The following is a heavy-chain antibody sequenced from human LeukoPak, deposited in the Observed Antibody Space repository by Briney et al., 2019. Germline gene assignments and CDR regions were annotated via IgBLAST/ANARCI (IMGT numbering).Heavy chain of an antibody. CDR1: GFTVSSNY. J-gene: IGHJ4*02. V-gene: IGHV3-53*01. Sequence: GGSLRLSCAASGFTVSSNYMSWVRQAPGKGLEWVSVIYSGGSTYYADSVKGRFTISRDNSKNTLYLQMNSLRAEDTAVYYCAKLNRQWLVDYWGQGTLVTVSS. CDR3: AKLNRQWLVDY. D-gene: IGHD6-19*01. CDR2: IYSGGST.